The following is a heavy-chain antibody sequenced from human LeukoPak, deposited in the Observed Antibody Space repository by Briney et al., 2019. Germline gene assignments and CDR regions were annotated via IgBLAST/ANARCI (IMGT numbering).Heavy chain of an antibody. CDR2: ISGSGGST. J-gene: IGHJ4*02. D-gene: IGHD3-22*01. CDR3: AKGSSRTYYYDSSGLEVDY. V-gene: IGHV3-23*01. Sequence: GGSLRLSCAASGFTFSSYSMNWVRQAPGKGLEWVSAISGSGGSTYYADSVKGRFTISRDNSKNTLYLQMNSLRAEDTAVYYCAKGSSRTYYYDSSGLEVDYWGQGTLVTVSS. CDR1: GFTFSSYS.